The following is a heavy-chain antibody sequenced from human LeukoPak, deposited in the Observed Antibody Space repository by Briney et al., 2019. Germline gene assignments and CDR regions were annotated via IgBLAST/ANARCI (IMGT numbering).Heavy chain of an antibody. D-gene: IGHD3-22*01. Sequence: PSETLSLTCTVSGGSISSYYWSWIRQPPGKGLEWIGYIYYSGSTNYNPSLKSRVTISVDTSKNQFSLKLSSVTAADTAVYYCARDKAPARLYCDSSGYDIWGQGTMVTVSS. V-gene: IGHV4-59*01. CDR2: IYYSGST. CDR1: GGSISSYY. J-gene: IGHJ3*02. CDR3: ARDKAPARLYCDSSGYDI.